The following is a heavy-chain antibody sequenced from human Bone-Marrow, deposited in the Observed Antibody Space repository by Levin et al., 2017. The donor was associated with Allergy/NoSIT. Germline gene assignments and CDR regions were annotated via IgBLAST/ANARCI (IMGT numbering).Heavy chain of an antibody. J-gene: IGHJ4*02. Sequence: PGGSLRLSCATSGFIFTNAWMSWVRQAPGKGLEWVGRIKSNTDGGTTEYAAPVKGRFTISRDDSKSTVYLQMNSLKTEDTAMYYCTTDVSNSNFFWGQGTLVTVSS. CDR1: GFIFTNAW. D-gene: IGHD4-11*01. CDR2: IKSNTDGGTT. CDR3: TTDVSNSNFF. V-gene: IGHV3-15*01.